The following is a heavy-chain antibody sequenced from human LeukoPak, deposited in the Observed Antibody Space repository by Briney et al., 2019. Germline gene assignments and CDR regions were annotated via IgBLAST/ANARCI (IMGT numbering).Heavy chain of an antibody. V-gene: IGHV3-23*01. CDR1: GFTVSSNS. CDR2: INGSGGRT. D-gene: IGHD3-10*01. CDR3: AKRGVI. Sequence: QSGGSLRLSCTVSGFTVSSNSMSWVRQAPGKGLEWVSDINGSGGRTYYADSVKGRFTISRDNSKNTLYLQMNSLRAEDTAVYYCAKRGVIWGQGTMVTVSS. J-gene: IGHJ3*02.